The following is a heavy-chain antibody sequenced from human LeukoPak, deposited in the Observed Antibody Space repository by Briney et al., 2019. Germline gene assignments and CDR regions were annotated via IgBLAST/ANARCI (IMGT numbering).Heavy chain of an antibody. Sequence: PGGSLRLSCAASGFTFSSYDMHWVRQATGKGLEWASAIGTAGDTYYPGSVKGRFTISRENAKNSLYLQMNSLRAGDTAVYYCARGNLVAGQSIGLDYWGQGTLVTVSS. D-gene: IGHD6-19*01. CDR1: GFTFSSYD. CDR3: ARGNLVAGQSIGLDY. V-gene: IGHV3-13*01. J-gene: IGHJ4*02. CDR2: IGTAGDT.